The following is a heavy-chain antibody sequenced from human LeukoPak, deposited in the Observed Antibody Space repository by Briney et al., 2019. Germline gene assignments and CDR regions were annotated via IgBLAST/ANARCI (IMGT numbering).Heavy chain of an antibody. CDR3: ARTPQTYYYDSSGYYYFDY. Sequence: ASVKVSCKASGYTFNNHYMYWVRQAPGQGLEWMGVINPSGGSTSYAQKFQGRVTITRDTSASTAYMELSSLRSEDTAVYYCARTPQTYYYDSSGYYYFDYWGQGTLVTVSS. CDR2: INPSGGST. D-gene: IGHD3-22*01. V-gene: IGHV1-46*02. CDR1: GYTFNNHY. J-gene: IGHJ4*02.